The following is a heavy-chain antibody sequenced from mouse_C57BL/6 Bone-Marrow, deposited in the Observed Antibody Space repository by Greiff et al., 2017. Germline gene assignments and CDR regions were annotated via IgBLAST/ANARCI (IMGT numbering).Heavy chain of an antibody. D-gene: IGHD1-1*01. Sequence: VQLQQSGPELVKPGASVKISCKASGYTFTDYYMNWVKQSHGKSLEWIGDINPNNGGTSYNQKFKGKATLTVDKSSSTAYMELRSLTSEDSAVYYCDTTVVAPYAMDYWGQGTSVTVSS. CDR2: INPNNGGT. J-gene: IGHJ4*01. V-gene: IGHV1-26*01. CDR1: GYTFTDYY. CDR3: DTTVVAPYAMDY.